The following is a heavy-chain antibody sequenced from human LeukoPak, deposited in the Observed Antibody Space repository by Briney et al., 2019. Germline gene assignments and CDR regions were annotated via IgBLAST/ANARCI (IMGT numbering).Heavy chain of an antibody. Sequence: SETLSLTCAVYGGSFSGYYWSWIRQPPGKGLEWTGEINHSGSTNYNPSLKSRVTISVDTSKNQFSLKLSSVTAADTAVYYCATWLVVGVYWGQGTLVTVSS. CDR3: ATWLVVGVY. V-gene: IGHV4-34*01. CDR2: INHSGST. CDR1: GGSFSGYY. D-gene: IGHD1-26*01. J-gene: IGHJ4*02.